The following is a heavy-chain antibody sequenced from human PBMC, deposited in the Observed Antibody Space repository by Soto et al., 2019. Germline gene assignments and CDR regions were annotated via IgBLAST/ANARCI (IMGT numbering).Heavy chain of an antibody. J-gene: IGHJ2*01. CDR3: ARRGGKYGDYHWYFDL. D-gene: IGHD4-17*01. CDR2: IHYSGRT. Sequence: QLQLQESGPGLVKPSETLSLTCTVSGGSISSSSYYWGWIRQPPGKGLEWIASIHYSGRTYYSPSIKSRVTISVDTSVNQFSLKLSSVTAADTAVYYCARRGGKYGDYHWYFDLWGRGTLVTVSS. V-gene: IGHV4-39*01. CDR1: GGSISSSSYY.